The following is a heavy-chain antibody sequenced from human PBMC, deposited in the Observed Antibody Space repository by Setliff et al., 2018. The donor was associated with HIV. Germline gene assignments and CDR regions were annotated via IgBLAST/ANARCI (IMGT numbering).Heavy chain of an antibody. CDR3: ARDKREVGATSY. D-gene: IGHD1-26*01. Sequence: ASVKVSCKASGGTFSSYAISWVRQAPGQGLEWMGGIIPIFGTANFAQKFQGRVTITADKSTSTDYMELSSLGSEDTAVYFCARDKREVGATSYWGQGTLVTVSS. CDR1: GGTFSSYA. V-gene: IGHV1-69*06. CDR2: IIPIFGTA. J-gene: IGHJ4*02.